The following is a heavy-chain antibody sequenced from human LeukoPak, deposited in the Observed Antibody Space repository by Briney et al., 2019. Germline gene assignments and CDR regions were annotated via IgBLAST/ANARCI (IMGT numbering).Heavy chain of an antibody. V-gene: IGHV1-69*05. J-gene: IGHJ4*02. CDR3: ARAGSDCSSTRCYYYFDF. Sequence: SVRLSCTASGGTFSSYYISWVRQAPGQGLEWMREIIHIFGTTNYAQTLKGRVTITTDESKSTLYMELSSLRAEDTAVYYCARAGSDCSSTRCYYYFDFWGQGTMVTVSS. CDR2: IIHIFGTT. CDR1: GGTFSSYY. D-gene: IGHD2-2*01.